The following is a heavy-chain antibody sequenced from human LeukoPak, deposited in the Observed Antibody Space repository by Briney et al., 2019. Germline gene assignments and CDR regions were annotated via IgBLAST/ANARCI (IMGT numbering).Heavy chain of an antibody. CDR2: ISGSTGTT. D-gene: IGHD1-1*01. J-gene: IGHJ3*02. CDR1: GFTFSSYA. CDR3: ARPPSTTWIHDAFDI. Sequence: GGSLRLSCAASGFTFSSYAMSWVRQAPGKGLEWVSGISGSTGTTYYADSVKGRFTISRDNSKNTLYLQMNSLRTEDTAVYYCARPPSTTWIHDAFDIWGQGTMVTVSS. V-gene: IGHV3-23*01.